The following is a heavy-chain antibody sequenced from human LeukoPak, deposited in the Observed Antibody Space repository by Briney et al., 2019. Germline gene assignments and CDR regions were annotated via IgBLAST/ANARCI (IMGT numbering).Heavy chain of an antibody. V-gene: IGHV3-21*01. CDR1: GFTFSSYS. Sequence: PAGSLSLSCAASGFTFSSYSMNWVRQAPGKGLEWVSFIRSSSRDIYYADSVKGRFTISRANAKNSLYLQMDSLRAEDTAVYYCARVRRGSLDYWGQGTL. CDR2: IRSSSRDI. CDR3: ARVRRGSLDY. D-gene: IGHD3-10*01. J-gene: IGHJ4*02.